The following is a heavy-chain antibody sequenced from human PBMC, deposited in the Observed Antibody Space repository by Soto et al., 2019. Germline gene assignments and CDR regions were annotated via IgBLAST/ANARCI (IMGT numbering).Heavy chain of an antibody. CDR2: ISGSGGRA. V-gene: IGHV3-23*01. Sequence: GSLRLSCAASGFTFRRYAMSLVRQAPGKGLEWVSAISGSGGRAYYAGSVNGRFTFSRDNSKHTLYLQMNILRAEDPAVYYCAKFSDGNSVFDYWGQGTLVTVSS. J-gene: IGHJ4*02. CDR3: AKFSDGNSVFDY. D-gene: IGHD4-4*01. CDR1: GFTFRRYA.